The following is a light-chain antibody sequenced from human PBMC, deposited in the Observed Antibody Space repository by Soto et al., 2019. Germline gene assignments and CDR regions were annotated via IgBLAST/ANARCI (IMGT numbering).Light chain of an antibody. CDR3: QQYGSSPRYT. J-gene: IGKJ2*01. V-gene: IGKV3-20*01. CDR1: RSVSSSF. Sequence: EIVLTQSPGTLSLSPGERATLSCRATRSVSSSFLAWYQQKPGQAPRLLIYGACRRATGIPDRFSGSGSGTAVSIPISRLEPEDFAVYYCQQYGSSPRYTFGQGTKLELK. CDR2: GAC.